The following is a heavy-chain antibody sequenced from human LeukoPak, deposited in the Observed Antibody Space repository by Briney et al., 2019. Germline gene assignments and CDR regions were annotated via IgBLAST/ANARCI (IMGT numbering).Heavy chain of an antibody. CDR1: GFTFSSYS. CDR3: ARGNYGSGEGYYYMDV. J-gene: IGHJ6*03. D-gene: IGHD3-10*01. CDR2: ISSSSSYI. V-gene: IGHV3-21*01. Sequence: PGGSLRLSCAASGFTFSSYSMNWVRQAPGKGLEWVSSISSSSSYIYYADSVKGRFTISRDNAKNSLYLQMNSLRAEDTAVCYCARGNYGSGEGYYYMDVWGKGTTVTVSS.